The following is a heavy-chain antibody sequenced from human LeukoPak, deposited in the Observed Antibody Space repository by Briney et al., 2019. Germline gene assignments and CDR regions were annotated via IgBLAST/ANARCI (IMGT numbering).Heavy chain of an antibody. Sequence: GGSLRLSCAASGFTFSVAWLHWVRQAPGKGLVWVSRINSDGTTTKYADSVKGRFTISRDNAKNTLYLQMNSLRAEDTAVYYCARVSGPGMNEYFHLWGQGTLVTVSS. D-gene: IGHD3-10*01. CDR2: INSDGTTT. CDR3: ARVSGPGMNEYFHL. CDR1: GFTFSVAW. V-gene: IGHV3-74*01. J-gene: IGHJ1*01.